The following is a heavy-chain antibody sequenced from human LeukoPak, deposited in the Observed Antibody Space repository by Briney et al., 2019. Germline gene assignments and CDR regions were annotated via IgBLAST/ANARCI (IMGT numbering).Heavy chain of an antibody. CDR2: IYYTGST. D-gene: IGHD2/OR15-2a*01. Sequence: SETLSLTCTVSGGSIRSYYWSWIRQPPGKGLEWIGYIYYTGSTNYNPSLKSRVTISVDTSKNQFSLKLSSVTAADTAVYYCARVTFGPVDYWGQGTLVTVSS. CDR3: ARVTFGPVDY. J-gene: IGHJ4*02. V-gene: IGHV4-59*01. CDR1: GGSIRSYY.